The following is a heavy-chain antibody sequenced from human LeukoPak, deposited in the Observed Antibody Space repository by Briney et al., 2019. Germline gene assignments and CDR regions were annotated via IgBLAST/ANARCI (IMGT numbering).Heavy chain of an antibody. CDR3: ARSSNGVYIQ. CDR1: GFSSNSYW. CDR2: INGDGSSI. J-gene: IGHJ4*02. Sequence: GGSLRLSCAASGFSSNSYWMHWARQAPGKGLVWVARINGDGSSINYADSVKGRFTISRDNAKNTLYLQMNSLRVEDTAVYYCARSSNGVYIQWGQGTLVTVSS. D-gene: IGHD2-8*01. V-gene: IGHV3-74*01.